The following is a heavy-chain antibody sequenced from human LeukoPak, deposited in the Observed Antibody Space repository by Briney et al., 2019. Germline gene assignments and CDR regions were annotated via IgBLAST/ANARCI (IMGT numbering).Heavy chain of an antibody. CDR3: ARVQDGYSYHF. CDR2: IGTPGGAI. Sequence: GGSLRLSCAASGFTFSSYAMSWVRQAPGKGLEWVSVIGTPGGAINYADSVKGRFTISRDNPKNTLYLQMNSLRAEDTAVYYCARVQDGYSYHFWGQGTLVTVSS. CDR1: GFTFSSYA. J-gene: IGHJ4*02. D-gene: IGHD5-18*01. V-gene: IGHV3-23*01.